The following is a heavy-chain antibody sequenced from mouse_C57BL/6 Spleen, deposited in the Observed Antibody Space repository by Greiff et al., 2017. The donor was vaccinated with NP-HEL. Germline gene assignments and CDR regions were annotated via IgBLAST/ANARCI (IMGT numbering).Heavy chain of an antibody. CDR1: GYTFTSYW. Sequence: QVQLKQSGAELVRPGSSVKLSCKASGYTFTSYWMHWVKQRPIQGLEWIGNIDPSDSETHYNQKFKDKATLTVDKSSSTAYMQLSSLTSEDSAVYYCARDGYYRYFDVWGTGTTVTVSS. D-gene: IGHD2-3*01. CDR2: IDPSDSET. V-gene: IGHV1-52*01. CDR3: ARDGYYRYFDV. J-gene: IGHJ1*03.